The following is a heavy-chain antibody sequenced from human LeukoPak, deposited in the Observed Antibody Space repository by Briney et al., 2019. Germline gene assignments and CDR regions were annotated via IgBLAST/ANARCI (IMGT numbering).Heavy chain of an antibody. V-gene: IGHV4-34*01. CDR3: AKEGIAVTPFDY. CDR1: GGSINTNPNY. CDR2: INHSGST. D-gene: IGHD6-19*01. J-gene: IGHJ4*02. Sequence: SETLSLTCTVSGGSINTNPNYWSWIRQPPGKGLEWIGEINHSGSTNYNPSLKSRVTISVDTSKNQFSLKLSSVTAADTAVYYCAKEGIAVTPFDYWGQGTLVTVSS.